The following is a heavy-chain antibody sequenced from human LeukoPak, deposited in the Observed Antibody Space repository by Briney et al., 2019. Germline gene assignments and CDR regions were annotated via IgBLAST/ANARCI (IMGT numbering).Heavy chain of an antibody. CDR3: ARGGGSYLGDS. Sequence: GGSLRLSCVASGFAVSSNYMAWVRQAPGKGLEWVSIIYSSGGTSYADSVKGRFTISRDNSKKTLYLQMNSLRAEDTAVYYCARGGGSYLGDSWGQGTLVTVSS. D-gene: IGHD1-26*01. CDR1: GFAVSSNY. V-gene: IGHV3-66*01. CDR2: IYSSGGT. J-gene: IGHJ4*02.